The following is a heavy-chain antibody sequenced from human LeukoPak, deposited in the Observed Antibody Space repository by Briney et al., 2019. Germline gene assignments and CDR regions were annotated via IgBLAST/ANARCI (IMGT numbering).Heavy chain of an antibody. CDR1: GFSFSS. CDR2: ISGSGGST. V-gene: IGHV3-23*01. J-gene: IGHJ4*02. CDR3: AKDPYDYVWGSYPDY. Sequence: GGSLRLSCAASGFSFSSLNWVRQTPGKGLEWVSAISGSGGSTYYADSVKGRFTISRDNSKNTLYLQMNSLRAEDTAVYYCAKDPYDYVWGSYPDYWGQGTLVTVSS. D-gene: IGHD3-16*02.